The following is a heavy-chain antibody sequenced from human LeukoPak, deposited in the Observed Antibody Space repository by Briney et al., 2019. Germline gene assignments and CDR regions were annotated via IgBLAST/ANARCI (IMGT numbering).Heavy chain of an antibody. J-gene: IGHJ4*02. V-gene: IGHV3-23*01. CDR1: GFTFSSYA. CDR2: ISDNGVNT. D-gene: IGHD4/OR15-4a*01. CDR3: ADLLTMVSLRDY. Sequence: GGSLRLSCAASGFTFSSYAMSWVRQVPGKGLEWVSAISDNGVNTYYAESVKGRFTISRDNSKNTLYLQMNSLRADDTAVYYCADLLTMVSLRDYWGQGTLVTVSS.